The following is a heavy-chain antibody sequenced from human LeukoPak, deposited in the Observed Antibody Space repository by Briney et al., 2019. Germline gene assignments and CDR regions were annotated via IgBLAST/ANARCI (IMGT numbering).Heavy chain of an antibody. CDR1: GGSISPYY. Sequence: SETLSLTCTVSGGSISPYYWSWIRQTPGKGPEWIGYILYSGTTTNHNPSLKSRVTISVDTSKNQFSLKLSSVTAADTAVYYCARVGDWNDLVYWGQGTLVTVSS. CDR3: ARVGDWNDLVY. CDR2: ILYSGTTT. V-gene: IGHV4-59*01. D-gene: IGHD1-1*01. J-gene: IGHJ4*02.